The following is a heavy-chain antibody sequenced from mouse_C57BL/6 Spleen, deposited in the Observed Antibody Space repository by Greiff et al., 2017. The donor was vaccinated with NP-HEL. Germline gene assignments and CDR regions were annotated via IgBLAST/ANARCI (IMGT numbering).Heavy chain of an antibody. V-gene: IGHV1-69*01. D-gene: IGHD2-2*01. Sequence: VQLQQPGAELVMPGASVKLSCKASGYTFTSYWMHWVKQSPGQGLEWIAEIDPSDSYTNYNQKFKGKSTLTVDKSSSTTYMQLSSLTSEDSAVDYCARWGGYDAYYFDYWGKGTTLTVSS. J-gene: IGHJ2*01. CDR3: ARWGGYDAYYFDY. CDR2: IDPSDSYT. CDR1: GYTFTSYW.